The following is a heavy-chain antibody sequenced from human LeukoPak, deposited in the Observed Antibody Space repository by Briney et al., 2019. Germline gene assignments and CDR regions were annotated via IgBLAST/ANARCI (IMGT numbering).Heavy chain of an antibody. J-gene: IGHJ3*02. Sequence: ASVKVSCKASGGTFSSYAISWVRQAPGQGLEWMGWISAYNGNTNYAQKLQGRVTMTTDTSTSTAYMELRSLRSDDTAVYYCARSDPGGDAFDIWGQGTMVTVSS. CDR3: ARSDPGGDAFDI. D-gene: IGHD3-10*01. CDR2: ISAYNGNT. V-gene: IGHV1-18*01. CDR1: GGTFSSYA.